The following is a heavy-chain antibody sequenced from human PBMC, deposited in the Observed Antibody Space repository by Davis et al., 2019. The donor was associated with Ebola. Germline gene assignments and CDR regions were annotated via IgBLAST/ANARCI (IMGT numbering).Heavy chain of an antibody. V-gene: IGHV3-66*01. CDR2: IYSGDNT. Sequence: GSLRLSCAASGFTVSNNYMSWVRQAPGKGLEWVSVIYSGDNTYYADSVKGRFIVSRDNSKNTLYVQMHSLRVEDTAVYFCARGLMIPASSTGYALDMWGQGTMVTVSS. D-gene: IGHD6-25*01. J-gene: IGHJ3*02. CDR1: GFTVSNNY. CDR3: ARGLMIPASSTGYALDM.